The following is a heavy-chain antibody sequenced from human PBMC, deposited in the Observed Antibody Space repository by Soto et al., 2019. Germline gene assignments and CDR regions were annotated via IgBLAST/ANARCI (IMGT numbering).Heavy chain of an antibody. D-gene: IGHD5-12*01. J-gene: IGHJ6*02. CDR3: ARALGYSGYAGMDV. CDR1: GYTFTIYG. Sequence: QVQLVQSGGEVKKPGASVKVSCKASGYTFTIYGINWVRQAPGQGLEWMGWISPDNGNTNYAQKLQGRVTMTTDTSTSTAYMELRSRRSDDTAVYYCARALGYSGYAGMDVWGQGPTVPVSS. V-gene: IGHV1-18*01. CDR2: ISPDNGNT.